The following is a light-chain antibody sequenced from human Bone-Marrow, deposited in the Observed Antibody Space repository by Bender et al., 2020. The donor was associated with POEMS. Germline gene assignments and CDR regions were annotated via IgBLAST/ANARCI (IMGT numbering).Light chain of an antibody. J-gene: IGLJ2*01. CDR3: QVWDTSSENLVV. CDR1: NIGSKS. Sequence: SYVLTQPPSVSVAPGKTARITCGGNNIGSKSVQWFHLKPGQAPVLVVYDDSDRPSGIPERFSGSNSGNTATLTISRVEDGDEADYFCQVWDTSSENLVVFGGGTKLTVL. CDR2: DDS. V-gene: IGLV3-21*03.